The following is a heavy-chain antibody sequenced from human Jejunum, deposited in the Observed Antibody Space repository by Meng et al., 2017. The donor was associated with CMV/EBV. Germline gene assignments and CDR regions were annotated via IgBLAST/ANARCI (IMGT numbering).Heavy chain of an antibody. Sequence: LQLLESGAGVKKPGASVRVSCKASGYTFTHHGISWIRQAPGQGLEWMGWISCYNGDTNYAQKFQGRVTMTTDTSTSTAYMDLRSLRSDDTAVYYCARDPSNTSGRYAYFDYWGQGTLVTVSS. CDR2: ISCYNGDT. CDR1: GYTFTHHG. D-gene: IGHD6-19*01. V-gene: IGHV1-18*01. CDR3: ARDPSNTSGRYAYFDY. J-gene: IGHJ4*02.